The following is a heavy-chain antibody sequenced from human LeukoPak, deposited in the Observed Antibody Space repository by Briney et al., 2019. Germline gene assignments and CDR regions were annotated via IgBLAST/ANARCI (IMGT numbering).Heavy chain of an antibody. D-gene: IGHD1-26*01. CDR2: VYYSGSA. Sequence: SETLSLTCTVSGDSVTTYYWSWIRQPPGKGLEWLGYVYYSGSATYNPSLKSRVTISVDTSKNQFSLRLSSVTAADTAVYYCARGRSNYYGMDVWGQGTTVTVSS. CDR3: ARGRSNYYGMDV. V-gene: IGHV4-59*02. J-gene: IGHJ6*02. CDR1: GDSVTTYY.